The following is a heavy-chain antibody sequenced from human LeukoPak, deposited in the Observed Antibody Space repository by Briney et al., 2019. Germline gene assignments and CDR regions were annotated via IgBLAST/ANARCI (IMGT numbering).Heavy chain of an antibody. Sequence: GGSLRLSCAASGFTFSDYYMSWIRQAPGKGLEWVSYISSSGSTIYYADSVEGRFTISRDNAKNSLYLQMNSLRAEDTAVYYCARSIAADATTFGYWGQGTLVTVSS. CDR2: ISSSGSTI. J-gene: IGHJ4*02. CDR3: ARSIAADATTFGY. V-gene: IGHV3-11*01. D-gene: IGHD6-25*01. CDR1: GFTFSDYY.